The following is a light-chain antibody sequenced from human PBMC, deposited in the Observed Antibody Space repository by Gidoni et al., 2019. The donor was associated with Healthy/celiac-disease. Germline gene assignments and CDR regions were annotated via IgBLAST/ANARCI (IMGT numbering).Light chain of an antibody. J-gene: IGKJ3*01. Sequence: DIQLTQSASFLSASVGDRVTITCRASQGISSYLAWYQQTPGKATKRLIYAASTLQSGVPPRFSGSGSGTEFTLTISRLQPEDFATYYCQQLNSYPVFTFGPGTKVEIK. CDR2: AAS. CDR1: QGISSY. V-gene: IGKV1-9*01. CDR3: QQLNSYPVFT.